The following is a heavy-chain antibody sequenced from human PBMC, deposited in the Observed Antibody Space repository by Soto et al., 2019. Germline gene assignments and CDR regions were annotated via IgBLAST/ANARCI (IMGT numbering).Heavy chain of an antibody. CDR2: ISGYNGNT. Sequence: QVQLVQSGAEVKKPGASVNVSCKASGYSFHTYAISWVRQAPGQGLEWVGWISGYNGNTNYAQKFQGRVTLTRDTSTKTAFMELRSLTGDDTAVYSCAREYGMDVWGQGTTVTVSS. J-gene: IGHJ6*02. V-gene: IGHV1-18*01. CDR1: GYSFHTYA. CDR3: AREYGMDV.